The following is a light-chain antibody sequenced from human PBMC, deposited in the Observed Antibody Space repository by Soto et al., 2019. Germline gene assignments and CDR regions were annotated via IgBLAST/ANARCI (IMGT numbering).Light chain of an antibody. V-gene: IGLV2-14*03. CDR3: SSYTTSNTFYV. Sequence: QPVLTQPASVSGSPGQSITISCTGTSSDVGGYNYVSWYQQYPGKAPKLMIYDVSNRPSGVSNRFSGSKSGNTASLTISGLKAEDEADYYFSSYTTSNTFYVFGTGTKVTVL. CDR1: SSDVGGYNY. CDR2: DVS. J-gene: IGLJ1*01.